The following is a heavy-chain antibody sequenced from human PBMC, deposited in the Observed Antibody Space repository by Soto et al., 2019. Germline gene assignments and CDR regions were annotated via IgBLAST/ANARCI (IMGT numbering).Heavy chain of an antibody. CDR3: AKERLAYYGSGSYSNY. CDR1: GFTFSSYA. J-gene: IGHJ4*02. V-gene: IGHV3-23*01. CDR2: ISGSGGST. Sequence: GSLRLSCAASGFTFSSYAMSWVRQAPGKGLEWVSAISGSGGSTYYADSVKGRFTISRDNSKNTLYLQMNSLRAEDTAVYYCAKERLAYYGSGSYSNYWGQGTLVTVSS. D-gene: IGHD3-10*01.